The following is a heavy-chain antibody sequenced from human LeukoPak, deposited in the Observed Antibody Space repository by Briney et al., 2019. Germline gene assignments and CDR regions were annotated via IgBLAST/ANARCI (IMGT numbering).Heavy chain of an antibody. CDR2: INWNGGST. J-gene: IGHJ4*02. D-gene: IGHD6-6*01. CDR1: GFTFDDYG. Sequence: PGGSLRLSCAASGFTFDDYGMSWVRQAPGKGLEWVSGINWNGGSTGYADSVKGRFTISRDNSKNTLYLQMNSLRAEDTAVYYCARGEYSSSATLDYWGQGTLVTVSS. CDR3: ARGEYSSSATLDY. V-gene: IGHV3-20*04.